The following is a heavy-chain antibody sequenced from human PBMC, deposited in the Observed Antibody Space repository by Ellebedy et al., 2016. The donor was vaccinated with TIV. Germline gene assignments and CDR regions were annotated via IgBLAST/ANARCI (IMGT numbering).Heavy chain of an antibody. V-gene: IGHV4-39*07. Sequence: SETLSLXXTVSSGSISSTTYYWGWIRQPPGKGLEWIATIYYSGSSYYNPSLKSRLTISVDTSKNQFSLKLSSVTAADTAVYYCARVSRPVVPAAIYYYYYMDVWGKGTTVTVSS. CDR2: IYYSGSS. D-gene: IGHD2-2*01. CDR3: ARVSRPVVPAAIYYYYYMDV. J-gene: IGHJ6*03. CDR1: SGSISSTTYY.